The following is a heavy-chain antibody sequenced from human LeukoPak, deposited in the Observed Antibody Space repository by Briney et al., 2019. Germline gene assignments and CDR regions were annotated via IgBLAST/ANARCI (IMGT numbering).Heavy chain of an antibody. Sequence: PSETLSLTCAVYGGSFSGYYWSWIRQPPGKGLEWIGEINHSGSTNYNPSLKSRVTLSVDTSKNQFSLKLSSVTAADTAVYYCARLHGDYVGFDYWGQGTLVTVSS. J-gene: IGHJ4*02. V-gene: IGHV4-34*01. CDR1: GGSFSGYY. CDR2: INHSGST. D-gene: IGHD4-17*01. CDR3: ARLHGDYVGFDY.